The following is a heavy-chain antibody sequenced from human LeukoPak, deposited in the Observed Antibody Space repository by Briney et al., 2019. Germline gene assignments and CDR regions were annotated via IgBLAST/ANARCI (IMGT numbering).Heavy chain of an antibody. D-gene: IGHD2-21*02. CDR2: INPNSGGT. CDR1: GYTFTGYY. CDR3: ARDGAYCGGDCYFHFDY. Sequence: ASVKVSCKASGYTFTGYYIHWVRQAPGQGLEWMGWINPNSGGTNYARKFQGRVTMTRDTSISTAYMELSRLRSDDTAVYYCARDGAYCGGDCYFHFDYWGQGTLVTVSS. J-gene: IGHJ4*02. V-gene: IGHV1-2*02.